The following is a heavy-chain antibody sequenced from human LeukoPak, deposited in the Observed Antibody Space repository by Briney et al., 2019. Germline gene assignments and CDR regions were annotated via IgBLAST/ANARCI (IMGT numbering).Heavy chain of an antibody. Sequence: ASVTVSCKASGHTFTIYGISWVRQAPGQGLERMGCISAYNGNTNYAQKLQGRVTMTTDTSTSTAYMELRSLRSDDTAVYYCARAFSTTSYNWFDPWGQGTLVTVSS. J-gene: IGHJ5*02. CDR2: ISAYNGNT. CDR3: ARAFSTTSYNWFDP. CDR1: GHTFTIYG. V-gene: IGHV1-18*01. D-gene: IGHD2-2*01.